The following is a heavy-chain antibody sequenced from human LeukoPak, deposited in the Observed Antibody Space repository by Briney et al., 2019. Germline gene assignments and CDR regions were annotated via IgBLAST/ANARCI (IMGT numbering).Heavy chain of an antibody. Sequence: GSLRLSCVASGFTFSSYEMNWVRQPPGKGLEWIGSIYYSGRTYYNPSLKSRVTISVDTSKNQFSLKLSSVTAADTAVYYCARDGGLMVGNYYFDYWGQGTLVTVSS. CDR2: IYYSGRT. J-gene: IGHJ4*02. V-gene: IGHV4-39*07. D-gene: IGHD2-15*01. CDR3: ARDGGLMVGNYYFDY. CDR1: GFTFSSYE.